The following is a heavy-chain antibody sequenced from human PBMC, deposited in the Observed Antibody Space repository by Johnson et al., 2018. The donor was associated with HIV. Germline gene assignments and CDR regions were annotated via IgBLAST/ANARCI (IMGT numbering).Heavy chain of an antibody. V-gene: IGHV3-30*04. J-gene: IGHJ3*02. D-gene: IGHD1-1*01. CDR2: ISYDGSNK. Sequence: QVQLVESGGGVVQPGRSLRLSCAASGFTFSSYAMHWVRQAPGKGLEWVAVISYDGSNKYYADSVKGRFTISRDNSKNTLYLQMNSLRAEDTAVYYCARDSYKLERPLGAFDIWGQGTMVTVSS. CDR3: ARDSYKLERPLGAFDI. CDR1: GFTFSSYA.